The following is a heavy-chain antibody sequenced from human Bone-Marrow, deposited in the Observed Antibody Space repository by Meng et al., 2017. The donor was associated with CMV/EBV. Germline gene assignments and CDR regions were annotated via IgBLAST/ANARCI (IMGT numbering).Heavy chain of an antibody. CDR2: ISYDGSNK. CDR1: GFTFSSYA. D-gene: IGHD6-6*01. CDR3: ARGRASSSPPVFDY. V-gene: IGHV3-30*04. Sequence: SCTASGFTFSSYAMHWVRQAPGKGLEWVAVISYDGSNKYYADSVKGRFTISRDNSKNTLYLQMNSLRAEDTAVYYCARGRASSSPPVFDYWGQGTLVTVSS. J-gene: IGHJ4*02.